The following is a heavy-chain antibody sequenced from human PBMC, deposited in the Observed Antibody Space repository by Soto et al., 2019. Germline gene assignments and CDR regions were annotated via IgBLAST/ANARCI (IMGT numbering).Heavy chain of an antibody. D-gene: IGHD4-17*01. V-gene: IGHV5-51*01. J-gene: IGHJ5*02. Sequence: GESLKISCKGSGYSFTSYWIGWMRQMPGKGLEWMGIIYPGDSDTRYSPSFQGQVTISADKSISTAYLQWSSLKASDTAMYYCARRDYGGNPVGIWFDPWGQGTLVTVSS. CDR3: ARRDYGGNPVGIWFDP. CDR2: IYPGDSDT. CDR1: GYSFTSYW.